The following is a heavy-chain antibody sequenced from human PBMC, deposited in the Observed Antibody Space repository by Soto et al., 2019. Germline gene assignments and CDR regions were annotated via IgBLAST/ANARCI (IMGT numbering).Heavy chain of an antibody. CDR2: ISAHNGNT. CDR1: GYTFTSYG. V-gene: IGHV1-18*01. CDR3: ARSWYSTTRYFDF. J-gene: IGHJ2*01. D-gene: IGHD1-26*01. Sequence: GPEVKRPGASVTVSCKPSGYTFTSYGISWVRQAPGQGLEWMGWISAHNGNTNYAQKVQGRVTMTTDTSTSTAYMELTSLRSDDPAVYYCARSWYSTTRYFDFWGRGTLVTVSA.